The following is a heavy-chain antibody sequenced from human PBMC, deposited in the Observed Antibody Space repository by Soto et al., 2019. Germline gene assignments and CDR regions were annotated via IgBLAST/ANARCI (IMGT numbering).Heavy chain of an antibody. CDR3: ARGRSTDRCDGLCFLVDHPAVHV. J-gene: IGHJ6*02. V-gene: IGHV1-2*04. D-gene: IGHD2-8*01. CDR2: INPKSGGT. CDR1: GDSFTDYH. Sequence: SSVKVSCKASGDSFTDYHIPWVRQAPGHGLEWLGRINPKSGGTSTAEKLHGWVTMTRDRSISTVYMELTRLRSDDTAVYFCARGRSTDRCDGLCFLVDHPAVHVWG.